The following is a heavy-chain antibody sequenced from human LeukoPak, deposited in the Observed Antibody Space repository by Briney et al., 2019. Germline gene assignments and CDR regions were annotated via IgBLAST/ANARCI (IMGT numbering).Heavy chain of an antibody. J-gene: IGHJ2*01. CDR2: IYYSGST. D-gene: IGHD6-19*01. CDR1: GGSISSYY. CDR3: ARHGTYSSGWDGPSRYFDL. Sequence: SETLSLTCTVSGGSISSYYWSWIRQPPGKGLEWIGYIYYSGSTNYNPSLKSRVTISVDTSKNQFSLKLSSVTAADTAVYYCARHGTYSSGWDGPSRYFDLWGRGTLVTVSS. V-gene: IGHV4-59*08.